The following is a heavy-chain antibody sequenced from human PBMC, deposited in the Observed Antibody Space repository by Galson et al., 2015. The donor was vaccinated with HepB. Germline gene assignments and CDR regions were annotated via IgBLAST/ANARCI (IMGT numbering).Heavy chain of an antibody. Sequence: SLRLSCAASGFTFNNYAMSWVRQAPGKGLEWVSSISDSGDTTYYSDSVKGRFTISRDNSRNTLYLQMNSLRGDDTALYYCAKDRLPASRDAWVQLWFGYFDYWGQGALVTVSS. CDR3: AKDRLPASRDAWVQLWFGYFDY. D-gene: IGHD5-18*01. V-gene: IGHV3-23*01. CDR1: GFTFNNYA. CDR2: ISDSGDTT. J-gene: IGHJ4*02.